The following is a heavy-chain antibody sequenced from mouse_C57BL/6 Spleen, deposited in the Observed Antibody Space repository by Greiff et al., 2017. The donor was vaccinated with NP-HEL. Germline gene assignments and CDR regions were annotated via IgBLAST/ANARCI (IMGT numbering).Heavy chain of an antibody. V-gene: IGHV1-59*01. Sequence: QVQLQQPGAELVRPGTSVKLSCTASGYTFTSYWMHWVKQRPGQGLEWIGVIDPSDSYTNYNQKFKGKATLTVDTSSSTAYMQLSSLTSEDSAVYYCARRYYGSSPDYFDYWGQGTTLTVSS. CDR3: ARRYYGSSPDYFDY. CDR1: GYTFTSYW. D-gene: IGHD1-1*01. CDR2: IDPSDSYT. J-gene: IGHJ2*01.